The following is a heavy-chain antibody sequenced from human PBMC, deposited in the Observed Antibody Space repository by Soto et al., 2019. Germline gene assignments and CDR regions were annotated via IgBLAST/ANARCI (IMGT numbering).Heavy chain of an antibody. D-gene: IGHD6-19*01. CDR3: ARDLIEQWRFDGYYYGMDV. Sequence: PGGSLRLSCAASGFTFSSYGMHWVRQAPGKGLEWVAVIWYDGSNKYYADSVKGRFTISRDNSKNTLYLQMNSLRAEDTAVYYCARDLIEQWRFDGYYYGMDVWGQGTTVTVSS. CDR1: GFTFSSYG. V-gene: IGHV3-33*01. J-gene: IGHJ6*02. CDR2: IWYDGSNK.